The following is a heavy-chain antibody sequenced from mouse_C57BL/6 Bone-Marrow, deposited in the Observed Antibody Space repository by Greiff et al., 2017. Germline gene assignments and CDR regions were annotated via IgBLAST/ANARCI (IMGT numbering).Heavy chain of an antibody. CDR3: ARMGGTPY. CDR1: GFTFSSYG. Sequence: EVKLVESGGDLVKPGGSLTLSCAASGFTFSSYGMSWVRQTPDKRLEWVATISSGGSYTYYPDSVKGRFTISRDNAKNTLYLQMSSLKSEDTAMXYCARMGGTPYWGQGTLVTVSA. V-gene: IGHV5-6*01. D-gene: IGHD2-14*01. CDR2: ISSGGSYT. J-gene: IGHJ3*01.